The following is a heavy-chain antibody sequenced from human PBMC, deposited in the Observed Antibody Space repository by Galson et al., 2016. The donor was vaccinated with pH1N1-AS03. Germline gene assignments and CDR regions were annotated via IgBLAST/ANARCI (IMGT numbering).Heavy chain of an antibody. CDR2: ISGSDGST. J-gene: IGHJ4*02. CDR1: GFIFSSYA. Sequence: SLRLSCAASGFIFSSYAMSWVRQAPGKGLEWVSTISGSDGSTYYADSVKGRFTISRDNSKNTLYLQMNSLRAEDTAVYFCARMQWLLPQYYFNCWGQGTLVTVSS. CDR3: ARMQWLLPQYYFNC. D-gene: IGHD6-19*01. V-gene: IGHV3-23*01.